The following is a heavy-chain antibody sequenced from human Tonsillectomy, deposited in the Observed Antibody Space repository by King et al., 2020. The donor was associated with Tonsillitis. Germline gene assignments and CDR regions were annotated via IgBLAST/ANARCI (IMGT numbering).Heavy chain of an antibody. D-gene: IGHD5-12*01. CDR1: GYTFTDYY. Sequence: QLVQSGAEVKKPGASVKVSCKASGYTFTDYYLHWVRQAPGQGLEWMGWINPNSGGTNSAQKFQGRVTMTRDTSISTAYMELSSPRFDDTAVYYCARARGNIVATELSYGMDVWGQGTTVTVSS. J-gene: IGHJ6*02. CDR2: INPNSGGT. CDR3: ARARGNIVATELSYGMDV. V-gene: IGHV1-2*02.